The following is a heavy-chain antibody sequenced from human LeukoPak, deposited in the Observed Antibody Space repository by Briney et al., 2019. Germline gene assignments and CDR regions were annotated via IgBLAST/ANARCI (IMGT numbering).Heavy chain of an antibody. CDR2: IHHRGTT. D-gene: IGHD4-23*01. V-gene: IGHV4-34*01. CDR1: GGSFSDHS. CDR3: ARWGVVTQRGVHYHYSMDV. J-gene: IGHJ6*03. Sequence: SETLSLTCGIYGGSFSDHSWNWIRQPPGKGLEWIGEIHHRGTTEYNPSLKSRVTISADRSKNQFSLNLTSVTAADTAVYYCARWGVVTQRGVHYHYSMDVWDNGTTVTVSS.